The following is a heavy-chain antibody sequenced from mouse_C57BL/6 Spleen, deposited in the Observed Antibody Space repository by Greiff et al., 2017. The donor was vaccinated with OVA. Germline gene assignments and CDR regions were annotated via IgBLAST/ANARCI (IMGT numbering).Heavy chain of an antibody. D-gene: IGHD2-1*01. CDR1: GYTFTAHA. CDR2: IYPRDGST. V-gene: IGHV1-78*01. J-gene: IGHJ4*01. CDR3: ERRTTMGERHAMDY. Sequence: VQLQQSDAELVKPGASVKISCKVSGYTFTAHAIHWMKQRPERGLDWIGYIYPRDGSTKYNEQFKGKATLTADKSSSTAYMEHNSLTSEDSGVYFGERRTTMGERHAMDYWGQGTSVTVSS.